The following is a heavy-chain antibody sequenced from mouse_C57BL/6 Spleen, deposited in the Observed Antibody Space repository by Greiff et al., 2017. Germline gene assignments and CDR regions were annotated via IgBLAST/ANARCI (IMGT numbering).Heavy chain of an antibody. J-gene: IGHJ2*01. CDR1: GYTFTSYW. V-gene: IGHV1-53*01. CDR2: INPSNGGT. CDR3: ARTHYGSSYHFDY. Sequence: QVQLQQPGTELVKPGASVKLSCKASGYTFTSYWMHWVKQRPGQGLEWIGNINPSNGGTNYNEKFKSKATLTVDKPSSTAYMQLSSLTSEDSAVYYCARTHYGSSYHFDYWGQGTTLTVSS. D-gene: IGHD1-1*01.